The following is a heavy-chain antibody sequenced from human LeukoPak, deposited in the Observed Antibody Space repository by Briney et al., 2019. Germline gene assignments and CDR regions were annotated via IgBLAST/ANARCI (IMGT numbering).Heavy chain of an antibody. Sequence: PSETLSLTCALYGRSFSGYYWSWIRQPPRKGLDWIGEINHSGSTNYNPPLKSRVTISVDTSKNQFSLKLSSVTAADTAVYYCARPGRGYSYGRGAFDIWGQGTMVTVSS. CDR1: GRSFSGYY. CDR2: INHSGST. D-gene: IGHD5-18*01. J-gene: IGHJ3*02. CDR3: ARPGRGYSYGRGAFDI. V-gene: IGHV4-34*01.